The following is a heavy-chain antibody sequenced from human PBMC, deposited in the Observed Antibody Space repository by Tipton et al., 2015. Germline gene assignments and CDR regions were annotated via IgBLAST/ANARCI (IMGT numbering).Heavy chain of an antibody. V-gene: IGHV3-23*01. D-gene: IGHD2-15*01. J-gene: IGHJ4*02. Sequence: SLRLSCAASGFTFSTSAMTWVRQAPGKGLEWVSVISGSGRDTYYADSVTGRFTISRDNSKNTLFLQMNSLTIEDTALYYCAKVGAAGYYWGQGTLVTVSS. CDR3: AKVGAAGYY. CDR2: ISGSGRDT. CDR1: GFTFSTSA.